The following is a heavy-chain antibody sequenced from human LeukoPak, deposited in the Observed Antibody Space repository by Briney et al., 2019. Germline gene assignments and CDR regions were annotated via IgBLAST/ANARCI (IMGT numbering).Heavy chain of an antibody. V-gene: IGHV3-21*01. CDR3: ARESYSSGWSYYFDY. D-gene: IGHD6-19*01. CDR1: GFTFSSYS. CDR2: ISSSSSYM. J-gene: IGHJ4*02. Sequence: GGSLRLSCAASGFTFSSYSMNWVRQAPGKGLEWVSSISSSSSYMYYADSVKGRFTISRDNAKNSLYLQMNSLRAEDTAVYYCARESYSSGWSYYFDYWGQGTLVTVSS.